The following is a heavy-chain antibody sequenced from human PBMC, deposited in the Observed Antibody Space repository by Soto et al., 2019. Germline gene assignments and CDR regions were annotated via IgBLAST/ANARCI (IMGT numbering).Heavy chain of an antibody. D-gene: IGHD2-8*01. J-gene: IGHJ6*02. V-gene: IGHV3-23*01. CDR3: AREKCTNGVCSTGMDV. CDR2: ISGSGGST. CDR1: GFTFSSYA. Sequence: PGGSLRLSCAASGFTFSSYAMSWVRQAPGKGLEWVSAISGSGGSTYYADSVKGRFTISRDNSKNTLYLQMNSLRAEDTAVYYCAREKCTNGVCSTGMDVWGQGTTVTVSS.